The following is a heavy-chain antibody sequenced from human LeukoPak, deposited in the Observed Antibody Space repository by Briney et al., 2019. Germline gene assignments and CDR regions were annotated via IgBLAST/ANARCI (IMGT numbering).Heavy chain of an antibody. V-gene: IGHV4-39*01. CDR2: IYYTGST. CDR3: VKSGGYGLIDY. Sequence: SSETLSLTCTVSGGSISSSSYYWGWIRQPPGKGLEWIGNIYYTGSTYYNASLQSRVTISIDMSKNQFSLRLSSVTAADTAMYYCVKSGGYGLIDYWGQGTLVTVSS. D-gene: IGHD6-19*01. CDR1: GGSISSSSYY. J-gene: IGHJ4*02.